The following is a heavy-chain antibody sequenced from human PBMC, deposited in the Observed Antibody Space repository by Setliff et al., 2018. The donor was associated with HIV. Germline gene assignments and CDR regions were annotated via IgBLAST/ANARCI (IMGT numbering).Heavy chain of an antibody. Sequence: PSETLSLTCSVSQYSISDGNYWGWIRQPPGKGLEWLASISHVGKTFYNPSLRSRVTISVDTSINQFFLRLNSVTAADTATYYCVRIRWFDLWGQGTLVTVSS. CDR2: ISHVGKT. V-gene: IGHV4-38-2*02. CDR3: VRIRWFDL. J-gene: IGHJ5*02. D-gene: IGHD3-3*02. CDR1: QYSISDGNY.